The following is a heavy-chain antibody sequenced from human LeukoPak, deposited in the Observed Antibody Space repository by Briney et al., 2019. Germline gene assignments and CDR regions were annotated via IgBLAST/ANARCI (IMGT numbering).Heavy chain of an antibody. CDR1: GYSISSGYY. CDR2: IYHSGST. V-gene: IGHV4-38-2*02. D-gene: IGHD2-2*01. J-gene: IGHJ6*02. CDR3: ARVGDIVVVPAANYGMDV. Sequence: QSSETLSFTCSVSGYSISSGYYWGWIRQPPGKGLEWIGSIYHSGSTLYNPSLRSRITISLDTSKNHFSLKLSSVTAADTAVYYCARVGDIVVVPAANYGMDVWGQGTTVTVSS.